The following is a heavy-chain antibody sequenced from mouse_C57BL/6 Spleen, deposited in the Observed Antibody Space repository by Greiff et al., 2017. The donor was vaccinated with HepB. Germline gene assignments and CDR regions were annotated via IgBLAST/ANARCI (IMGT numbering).Heavy chain of an antibody. CDR1: GYAFTNYL. D-gene: IGHD2-4*01. CDR3: ARSIYYDYDVGFDY. V-gene: IGHV1-54*01. CDR2: INPGSGGT. J-gene: IGHJ2*01. Sequence: QVQLQQSGAELVRPGTSVKVSCKASGYAFTNYLIEWVKQRPGQGLEWIGVINPGSGGTNYNEKFKGKATLTADKSSSTAYMQLSSLTSEDSAVYFCARSIYYDYDVGFDYWGQGTTLTVSS.